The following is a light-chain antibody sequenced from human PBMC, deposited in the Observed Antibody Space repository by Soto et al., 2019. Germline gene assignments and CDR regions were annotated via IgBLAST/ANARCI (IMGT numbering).Light chain of an antibody. CDR2: DVS. CDR3: RQYNNWPFS. CDR1: QGVTTN. Sequence: IVMTQRPGTVSVSPGERATLSCGAGQGVTTNFAWYQQKSGQSPRLLIYDVSIRATGVPARFSGTGSETDFTLTISGLQSEDSAVYFCRQYNNWPFSLGQGTGLEIK. V-gene: IGKV3-15*01. J-gene: IGKJ5*01.